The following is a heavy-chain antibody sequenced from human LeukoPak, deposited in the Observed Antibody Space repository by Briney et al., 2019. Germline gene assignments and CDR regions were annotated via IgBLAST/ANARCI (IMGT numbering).Heavy chain of an antibody. J-gene: IGHJ6*02. Sequence: PGGSLRLSCAASGFTFSSYAMSWVRQAPGKGLEWVSAISGSGGSTYYADSVKGRFTISRDNSKNTLYLQMNSLRAEDTAVYYCATAGYGSGPMGYYYYYGMDVWGQGTTVTVSS. V-gene: IGHV3-23*01. CDR3: ATAGYGSGPMGYYYYYGMDV. CDR1: GFTFSSYA. D-gene: IGHD3-10*01. CDR2: ISGSGGST.